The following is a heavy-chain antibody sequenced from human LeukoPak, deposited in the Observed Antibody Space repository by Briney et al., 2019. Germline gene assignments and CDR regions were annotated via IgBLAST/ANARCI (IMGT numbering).Heavy chain of an antibody. J-gene: IGHJ3*01. V-gene: IGHV1-2*02. CDR1: GYSFSDNY. Sequence: WASVKVSCKASGYSFSDNYVHWVRQAPGQGLEYMGWINPKSGDTNFSQRFKGRVTMTSDTSISTAYMEMRKLRSDDTAVYFCARGKDDSPGHYDAFDVWRHGTMVTVSP. D-gene: IGHD3-22*01. CDR3: ARGKDDSPGHYDAFDV. CDR2: INPKSGDT.